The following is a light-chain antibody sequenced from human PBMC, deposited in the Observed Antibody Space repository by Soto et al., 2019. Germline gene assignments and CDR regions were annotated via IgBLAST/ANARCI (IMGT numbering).Light chain of an antibody. Sequence: QSVLTQPASVSGSPGQSITISCTGTSSDVGSYNLVSWYQQHPGKAPKLMIYEGSKRPSGVSNRFSGSKSGNTASLTIFGLQAGDEVYYNGCSYAVSTPLGVVFGGGTNLPVL. CDR2: EGS. J-gene: IGLJ2*01. V-gene: IGLV2-23*01. CDR3: CSYAVSTPLGVV. CDR1: SSDVGSYNL.